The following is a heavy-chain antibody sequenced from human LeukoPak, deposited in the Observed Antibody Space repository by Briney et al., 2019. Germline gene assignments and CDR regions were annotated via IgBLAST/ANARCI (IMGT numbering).Heavy chain of an antibody. V-gene: IGHV4-59*01. Sequence: SETLSLTCTVSGDSISIYYWNWIRQPPGKGLEWIGHIYDSGTTHYNPSLKSRVTISVDTSKNQFSLKLNSVTAADTAVYYCARQAVAGEGDAFDIWGQGTMVTVSS. J-gene: IGHJ3*02. D-gene: IGHD6-19*01. CDR1: GDSISIYY. CDR3: ARQAVAGEGDAFDI. CDR2: IYDSGTT.